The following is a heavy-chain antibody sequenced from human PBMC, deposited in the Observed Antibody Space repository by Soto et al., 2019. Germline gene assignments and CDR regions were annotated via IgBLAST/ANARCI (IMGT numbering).Heavy chain of an antibody. V-gene: IGHV4-34*01. CDR2: INHSGST. CDR1: GGPFSGYY. Sequence: SETLSLTCAVYGGPFSGYYWSWIRQPPGKGLEWIGEINHSGSTNYNPSLKSRVTISVDTSKNQFSLKLSSVTAADTAVYYCARGLLWFGELLFVRRYYYGMDVWGQGTTVTVS. CDR3: ARGLLWFGELLFVRRYYYGMDV. D-gene: IGHD3-10*01. J-gene: IGHJ6*02.